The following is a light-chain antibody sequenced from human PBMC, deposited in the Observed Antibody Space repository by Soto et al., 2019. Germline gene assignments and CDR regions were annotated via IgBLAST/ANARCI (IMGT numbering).Light chain of an antibody. V-gene: IGLV2-14*01. Sequence: QSVLTQPASVSGSPGQSITISCTGTSSDIGGYKYVSWYQQHPGKAPKLIIYDVSSRPSGVSNRFSGSKSGNTASLTISGLQAEDEADYYCSSYTGSSTLYVVFGGGTKVTVL. J-gene: IGLJ2*01. CDR3: SSYTGSSTLYVV. CDR2: DVS. CDR1: SSDIGGYKY.